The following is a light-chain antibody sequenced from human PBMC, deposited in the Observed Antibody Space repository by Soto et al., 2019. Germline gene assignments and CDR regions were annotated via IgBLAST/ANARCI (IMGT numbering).Light chain of an antibody. J-gene: IGKJ2*01. Sequence: DIVMTQSPDSLAVSLGERATINCRSSQSVLYSSINKNYLAWYQQKPGQPPKLLIYWASTRESGVPDRFSGSGSGTDFTLTISSLQAEDVAVYYCQQYYTTPYTFGQGTKLEIK. CDR1: QSVLYSSINKNY. V-gene: IGKV4-1*01. CDR2: WAS. CDR3: QQYYTTPYT.